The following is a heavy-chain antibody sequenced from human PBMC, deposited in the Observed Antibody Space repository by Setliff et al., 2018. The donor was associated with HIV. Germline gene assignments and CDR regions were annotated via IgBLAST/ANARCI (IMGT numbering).Heavy chain of an antibody. CDR1: GYTFSAYN. V-gene: IGHV1-2*02. CDR3: ARDYIHVFDI. CDR2: INPNSGDT. Sequence: ASVKVSCKASGYTFSAYNMHWVRQAPGQGLEWMGWINPNSGDTNYAQKFQGRVTLTRDTSINTVYLEVNGLKSDDTAVYYCARDYIHVFDIWGQGTMVTVSS. J-gene: IGHJ3*02.